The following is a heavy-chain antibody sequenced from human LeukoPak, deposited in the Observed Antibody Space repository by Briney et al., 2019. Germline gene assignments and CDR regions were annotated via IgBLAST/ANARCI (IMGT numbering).Heavy chain of an antibody. Sequence: VASVKVSCKASGGTFSSYAISRVRQAPGQGLEWMGWINPNSGGTKYAQKFQGRVTMTRDTSISTAYMELSRLRFDDTAVYYCARSKFLEWLLPFDYWGQGTLVTVSS. V-gene: IGHV1-2*02. CDR3: ARSKFLEWLLPFDY. CDR1: GGTFSSYA. D-gene: IGHD3-3*01. CDR2: INPNSGGT. J-gene: IGHJ4*02.